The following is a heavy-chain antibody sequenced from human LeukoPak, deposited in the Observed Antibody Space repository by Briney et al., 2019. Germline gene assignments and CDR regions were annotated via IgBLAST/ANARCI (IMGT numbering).Heavy chain of an antibody. V-gene: IGHV1-46*01. CDR1: GYTFTSYY. J-gene: IGHJ5*02. D-gene: IGHD2-15*01. CDR3: ARGDQLLLRHNWSDP. Sequence: ASVKVSCKASGYTFTSYYIHRVRQAPGQGLEWMGIINPSGGSTSYAQKFQGRVTMTRDTSISTAYMELSRLRSDDTAVYYCARGDQLLLRHNWSDPWGQGTLVTVSS. CDR2: INPSGGST.